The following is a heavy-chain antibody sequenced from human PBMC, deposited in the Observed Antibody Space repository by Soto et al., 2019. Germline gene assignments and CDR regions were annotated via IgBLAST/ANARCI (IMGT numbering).Heavy chain of an antibody. D-gene: IGHD6-19*01. Sequence: QVQLVESGGGVVQPGRSLRLSSAASGFTFSSYAMHWVRQAPGKGLEWVAVISYDGSNKYYADSVKGRFTISRDNSKNTLYLQMNSLRAEDTAVYYCARDPSKEAVAGNFDYWGQGTLVTVSS. CDR3: ARDPSKEAVAGNFDY. J-gene: IGHJ4*02. CDR2: ISYDGSNK. V-gene: IGHV3-30-3*01. CDR1: GFTFSSYA.